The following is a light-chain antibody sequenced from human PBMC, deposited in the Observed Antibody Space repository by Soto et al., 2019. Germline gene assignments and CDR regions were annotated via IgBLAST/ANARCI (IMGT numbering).Light chain of an antibody. CDR1: SSDVGGFNY. V-gene: IGLV2-14*01. J-gene: IGLJ1*01. Sequence: QSALTQPASVSGSPGQSITISCTGTSSDVGGFNYVSWYQHHPGKAPKLMIYEVSNRPSGVSNRFSGSKSGNTASLTISRLQAEDDADYYCSSYTSSSTLYVFXTGTNGTVL. CDR3: SSYTSSSTLYV. CDR2: EVS.